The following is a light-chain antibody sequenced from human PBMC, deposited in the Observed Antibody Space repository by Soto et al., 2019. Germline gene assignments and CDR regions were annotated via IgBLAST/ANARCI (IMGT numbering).Light chain of an antibody. CDR2: GAS. V-gene: IGKV1-39*01. J-gene: IGKJ2*01. CDR1: QSIARF. CDR3: QQSHIAPYT. Sequence: DLQMTQSPSFLSAAVGDRVTITCRARQSIARFLNWYQQKPGEVPKLLIFGASYLRSGVPSRFSGSGSGTHFALTSTSLQPADFATYSCQQSHIAPYTFGQGP.